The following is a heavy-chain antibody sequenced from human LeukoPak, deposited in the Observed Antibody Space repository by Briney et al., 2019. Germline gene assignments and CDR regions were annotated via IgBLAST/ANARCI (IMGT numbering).Heavy chain of an antibody. V-gene: IGHV3-66*01. CDR3: ARPSSLDGSGRYYIDY. CDR2: THSDGTT. Sequence: GGSLRLSCEVSGFTVSNNYLNWVRQAPGKGLEWVSVTHSDGTTYYADSVMGRFTISRDNSKNTLYLQMNSLRDEDTAVYYCARPSSLDGSGRYYIDYWGQGTLVTVSS. J-gene: IGHJ4*02. CDR1: GFTVSNNY. D-gene: IGHD3-10*01.